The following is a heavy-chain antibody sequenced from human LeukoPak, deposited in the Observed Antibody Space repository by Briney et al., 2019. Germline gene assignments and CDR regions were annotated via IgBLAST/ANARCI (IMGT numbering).Heavy chain of an antibody. CDR1: GGSISSSSYY. J-gene: IGHJ4*02. V-gene: IGHV4-39*01. CDR2: IYYSGST. Sequence: PSETLTLTCTVSGGSISSSSYYWRWILQLPGKGLEWIGSIYYSGSTCCNPSLKSRVTMSVDTSKNQFSLKLSSVTAADTAVYYCARRPWSPDSSGYYDYWGQGTLVTVSS. D-gene: IGHD3-22*01. CDR3: ARRPWSPDSSGYYDY.